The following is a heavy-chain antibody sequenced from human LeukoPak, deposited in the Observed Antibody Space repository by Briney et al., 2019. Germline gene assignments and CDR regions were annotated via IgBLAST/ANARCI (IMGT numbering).Heavy chain of an antibody. CDR1: GGSVSSGSYY. D-gene: IGHD3-22*01. J-gene: IGHJ4*02. CDR2: IYYIGST. Sequence: PSETLSLTCTVSGGSVSSGSYYWTWIRQPPGKGLEWIGYIYYIGSTNHNPSLKSRVTISVDTSKNQFSLKLSSVTAADTAVYYCARGYDTSGYYYNGYWGQGTLVTVSS. CDR3: ARGYDTSGYYYNGY. V-gene: IGHV4-61*01.